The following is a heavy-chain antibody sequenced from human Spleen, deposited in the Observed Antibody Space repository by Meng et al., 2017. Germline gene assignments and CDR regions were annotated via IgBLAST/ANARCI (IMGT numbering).Heavy chain of an antibody. Sequence: QVPGVQSGAEVTKPGASVTVSCKASGNTFTSYYMHWVRQAPGQGLEWMGIIKPSGGWTFYAQKFQGRVTVTRDTSTSKVYMELSSLTSEDTAVYYCAREAPETFNFDYWGQGTLVTVFS. CDR1: GNTFTSYY. V-gene: IGHV1-46*01. CDR2: IKPSGGWT. J-gene: IGHJ4*02. CDR3: AREAPETFNFDY.